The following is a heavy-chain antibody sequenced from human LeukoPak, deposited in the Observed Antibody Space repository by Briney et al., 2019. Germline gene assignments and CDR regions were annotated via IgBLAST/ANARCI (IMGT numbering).Heavy chain of an antibody. Sequence: QTGGSLRLSCAASGFTLSSYWMSWVRQAPGKGLEWVANIKEDGSEKYYVDSVKGRLTISRDNAKNSLYLHMNSLTAEDTAMYYCARDWVAGVPFDAFDIWGQGTMVSVSS. CDR3: ARDWVAGVPFDAFDI. V-gene: IGHV3-7*03. J-gene: IGHJ3*02. CDR2: IKEDGSEK. CDR1: GFTLSSYW. D-gene: IGHD3-10*01.